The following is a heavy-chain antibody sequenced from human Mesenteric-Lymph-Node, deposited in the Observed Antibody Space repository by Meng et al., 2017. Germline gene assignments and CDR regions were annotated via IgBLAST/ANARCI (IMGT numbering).Heavy chain of an antibody. D-gene: IGHD2-2*02. J-gene: IGHJ4*02. V-gene: IGHV1-2*06. CDR3: ARDSRDIVVVPAAIHDY. CDR1: GYTFTGYY. Sequence: ASVKVSCKASGYTFTGYYMHWVRQAPGQGLEWMGRINPNSGGTNYAQKFQGRVTMTRDTSISTAYMELSRLRSDDTAVYYCARDSRDIVVVPAAIHDYWGQGTLVTVSS. CDR2: INPNSGGT.